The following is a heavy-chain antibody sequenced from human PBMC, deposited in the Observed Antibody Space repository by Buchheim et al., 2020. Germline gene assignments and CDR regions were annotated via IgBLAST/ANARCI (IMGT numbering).Heavy chain of an antibody. CDR2: ISYDGSNK. J-gene: IGHJ4*02. CDR1: GFTFSSYA. D-gene: IGHD1-26*01. V-gene: IGHV3-30*04. CDR3: ARDVIVGASNFDY. Sequence: QVQLVESGGGVVQPGRSLRLSCAASGFTFSSYAMHWVRQAPGKGLEWVAVISYDGSNKYYADSVKGRFTIFRDNSKNTLYLQMNSLRAEDTAVYYCARDVIVGASNFDYWGQGTL.